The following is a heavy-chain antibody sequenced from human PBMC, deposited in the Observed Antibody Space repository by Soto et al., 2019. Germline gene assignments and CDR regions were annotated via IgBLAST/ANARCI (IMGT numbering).Heavy chain of an antibody. CDR1: GFTFSSYA. CDR3: AKKVHSTPTHYYYYSMDV. V-gene: IGHV3-23*01. Sequence: EVQLLESGGGLVQPGGSLRLSCAASGFTFSSYAMSWVRQAPGKGLEWVSAISGSGGSTYYADSVKGRFTISRDNSKNTLYLQMNSLRAEDTAVYYCAKKVHSTPTHYYYYSMDVWGKGTTVTVSS. J-gene: IGHJ6*03. D-gene: IGHD3-10*01. CDR2: ISGSGGST.